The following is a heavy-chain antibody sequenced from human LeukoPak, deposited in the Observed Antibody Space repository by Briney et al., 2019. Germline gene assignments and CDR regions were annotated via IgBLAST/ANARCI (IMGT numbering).Heavy chain of an antibody. J-gene: IGHJ1*01. CDR2: INPSGGTT. CDR3: ARGTGIAAAVTSLFQY. CDR1: GYTFTSYY. V-gene: IGHV1-46*01. Sequence: ASVKVSCKASGYTFTSYYMHWVRQAPGQGLEWMGVINPSGGTTSYAQKFQGRVTMTRGTSTSTVYMELSSLRSEDTAVYYCARGTGIAAAVTSLFQYWGQGTLVTVSS. D-gene: IGHD6-13*01.